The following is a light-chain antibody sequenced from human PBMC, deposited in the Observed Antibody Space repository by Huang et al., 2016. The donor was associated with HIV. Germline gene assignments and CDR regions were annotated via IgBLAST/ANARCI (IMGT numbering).Light chain of an antibody. V-gene: IGKV1-NL1*01. CDR1: QGITKS. J-gene: IGKJ2*01. CDR2: ATS. Sequence: DIQMTQSPSSLSASVGDRVTITCRASQGITKSLVWYQQNPGKAPKLLLFATSILERGVPSRFIGSGSGTDFTLTISSLQPEDFATYYCQQYYNTPYTFGQGTKLEIK. CDR3: QQYYNTPYT.